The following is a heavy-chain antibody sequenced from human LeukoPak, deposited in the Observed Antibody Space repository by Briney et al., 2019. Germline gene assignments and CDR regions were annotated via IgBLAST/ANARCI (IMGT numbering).Heavy chain of an antibody. CDR3: ARAHYDYVWGSYRLDY. Sequence: GRSLRLSCVTSGFTFSSYVMHWVRQAPGKGLEWVAVISYDGSNKYYADSVKGRFTISRDNSKNTLYLQMNSLRAEDTAVYYCARAHYDYVWGSYRLDYWGQGTLVTVSS. D-gene: IGHD3-16*02. J-gene: IGHJ4*02. CDR1: GFTFSSYV. CDR2: ISYDGSNK. V-gene: IGHV3-30-3*01.